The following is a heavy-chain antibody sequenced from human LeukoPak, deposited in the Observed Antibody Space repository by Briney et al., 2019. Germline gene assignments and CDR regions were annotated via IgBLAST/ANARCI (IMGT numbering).Heavy chain of an antibody. D-gene: IGHD4-17*01. J-gene: IGHJ4*02. CDR1: GFTFSNYT. CDR3: ARESTVTLGDYYFDY. CDR2: ISYDGSDR. V-gene: IGHV3-30*04. Sequence: GGSLRLSCAASGFTFSNYTMHWVRQAPGKGLEWVAVISYDGSDRYYADSVKGRLTISRDNSKNTVYLQMNSLRAEDTAVYYCARESTVTLGDYYFDYWGQGTPVTVSS.